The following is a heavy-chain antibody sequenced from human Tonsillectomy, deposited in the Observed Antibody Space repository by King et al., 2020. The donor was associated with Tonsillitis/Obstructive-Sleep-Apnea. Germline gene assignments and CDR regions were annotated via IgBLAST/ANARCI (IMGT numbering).Heavy chain of an antibody. CDR3: AREALDAFDI. CDR1: GGSISSYY. V-gene: IGHV4-59*01. Sequence: VQLQESGPGLVKPSETLSLPCTVSGGSISSYYWSWIRQPPGKGLEWIGYIYYSGSTKYNPSLKSRVTISVDTSKNQFSLKVNTVTAADTAIYYCAREALDAFDIWGQGTMVTVSS. J-gene: IGHJ3*02. CDR2: IYYSGST.